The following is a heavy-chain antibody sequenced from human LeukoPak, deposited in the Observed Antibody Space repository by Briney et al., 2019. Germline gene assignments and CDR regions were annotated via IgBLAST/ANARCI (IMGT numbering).Heavy chain of an antibody. Sequence: GRSLRLSCAAAGFTFSSYGIHWVRQAPGKWLGWVAVISSDGSNKYYAGSVKDRFTISRDNSKNTLYLQMNSLRAEDTAVYYCAKDYCSGGSCYFGGYYGMDVWGKGTTVTVSS. CDR3: AKDYCSGGSCYFGGYYGMDV. J-gene: IGHJ6*04. CDR2: ISSDGSNK. D-gene: IGHD2-15*01. V-gene: IGHV3-30*18. CDR1: GFTFSSYG.